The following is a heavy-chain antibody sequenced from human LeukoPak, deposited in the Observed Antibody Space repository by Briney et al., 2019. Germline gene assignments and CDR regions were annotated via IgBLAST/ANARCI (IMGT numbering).Heavy chain of an antibody. D-gene: IGHD5-18*01. J-gene: IGHJ4*02. V-gene: IGHV3-23*01. CDR1: GFTFSSYA. CDR2: ISGSGGST. Sequence: GGSLRLSCAASGFTFSSYAMSWVRQAPGKGLEWVSAISGSGGSTYYADSVKGRFTISRDNSKNTLYLQMNTLRAEDTAVYYCARLRGYIYGYPYWGQGTLVTVSS. CDR3: ARLRGYIYGYPY.